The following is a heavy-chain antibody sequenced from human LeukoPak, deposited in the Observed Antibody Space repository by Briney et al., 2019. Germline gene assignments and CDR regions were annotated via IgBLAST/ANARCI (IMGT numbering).Heavy chain of an antibody. J-gene: IGHJ3*02. V-gene: IGHV3-48*03. CDR1: GFTFSSYE. D-gene: IGHD3-9*01. CDR3: ARGRRYFDSPRHYAFDI. Sequence: GGSLRLSCAASGFTFSSYEMNWVRQAPGKGLEWVSYISSSGSTIYYADSVKGRFTISRDNATTSLYLQMNSLRAEDTAVYYCARGRRYFDSPRHYAFDIWGQGTMVTVSS. CDR2: ISSSGSTI.